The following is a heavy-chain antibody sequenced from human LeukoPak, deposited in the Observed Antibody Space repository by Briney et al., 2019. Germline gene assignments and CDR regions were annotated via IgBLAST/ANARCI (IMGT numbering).Heavy chain of an antibody. CDR3: AKGETTVTAAAYYYYGMDV. CDR2: ISGSGGST. J-gene: IGHJ6*02. V-gene: IGHV3-23*01. Sequence: GGSLRLSCAASGFTFSSYAMSWVRQAPGKGLVWVSAISGSGGSTYYADSVKGRFTISRDNSKNTLYLQMNSLRAEDTAVYYCAKGETTVTAAAYYYYGMDVWGQGTTVTVSS. D-gene: IGHD4-17*01. CDR1: GFTFSSYA.